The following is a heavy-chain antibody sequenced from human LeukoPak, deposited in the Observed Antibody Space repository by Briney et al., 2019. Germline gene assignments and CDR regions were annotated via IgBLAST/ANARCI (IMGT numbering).Heavy chain of an antibody. J-gene: IGHJ4*02. CDR1: GYTFTGYY. CDR3: ARDHGGNSVYGY. V-gene: IGHV1-2*02. Sequence: ASVKVSCKASGYTFTGYYMHWVRQAPGQGLEWVGWINPNSGGTNYAQKFQGRVTMTRDTSISTAYMELDSLRSDDTAVYYCARDHGGNSVYGYWGQGTLVTVSS. CDR2: INPNSGGT. D-gene: IGHD4-23*01.